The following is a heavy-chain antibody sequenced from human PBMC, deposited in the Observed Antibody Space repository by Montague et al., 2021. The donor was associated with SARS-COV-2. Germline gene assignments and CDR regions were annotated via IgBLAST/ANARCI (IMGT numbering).Heavy chain of an antibody. D-gene: IGHD3-22*01. V-gene: IGHV4-4*07. J-gene: IGHJ5*02. Sequence: SETLSLTCTVSGGSTNNHYWSWIRQLAGKGLEWIGRIHASGISTYNPSLETRVTMSVDTSKNQFSLKLSSVTAADTAVYYCARGRFYYDSGELGSWGQGTLVTVSS. CDR3: ARGRFYYDSGELGS. CDR2: IHASGIS. CDR1: GGSTNNHY.